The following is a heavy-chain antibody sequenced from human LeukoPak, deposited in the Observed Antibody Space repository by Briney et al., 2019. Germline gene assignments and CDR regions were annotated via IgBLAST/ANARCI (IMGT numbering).Heavy chain of an antibody. J-gene: IGHJ4*02. D-gene: IGHD5-18*01. CDR2: IYHSGST. V-gene: IGHV4-30-2*01. CDR1: GGSISSGGYY. Sequence: ASETLSLTCTVSGGSISSGGYYWSWIRQPPGKGLEWIGYIYHSGSTYYNPSLKSRVTISVDRSKNQFSLKLSSVTAADTAVYYCARLLQLWFTIDYWGQGTLVTVSS. CDR3: ARLLQLWFTIDY.